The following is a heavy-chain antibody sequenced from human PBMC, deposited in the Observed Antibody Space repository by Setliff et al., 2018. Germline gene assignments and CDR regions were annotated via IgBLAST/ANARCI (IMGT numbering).Heavy chain of an antibody. CDR3: ARGRNIAIRLLDS. V-gene: IGHV4-34*01. CDR2: IDHTGST. J-gene: IGHJ4*02. CDR1: GGTFSYYH. Sequence: KTSETLSLTCVASGGTFSYYHWTWVRQTPGKGLEWIGEIDHTGSTNYNPSLKSRVTISIDTSKSQFSLNLRYVTAADTAVYYCARGRNIAIRLLDSWGQGNLVTVS. D-gene: IGHD6-6*01.